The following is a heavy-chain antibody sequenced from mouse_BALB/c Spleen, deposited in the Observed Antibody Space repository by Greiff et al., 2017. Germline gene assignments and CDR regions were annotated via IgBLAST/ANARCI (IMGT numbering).Heavy chain of an antibody. CDR2: ISYSGST. CDR1: GDSITSGY. J-gene: IGHJ3*01. CDR3: ASLYDYDLAWFAY. V-gene: IGHV3-8*02. D-gene: IGHD2-4*01. Sequence: EVQLQQSGPSLVKPSQTLSLTCSVTGDSITSGYWNWIRKFPGNKLEYMGYISYSGSTYYNPSLKSRISITRDTSKNQYYLQLNSVTTEDTATYYCASLYDYDLAWFAYWGQGTLVTVSA.